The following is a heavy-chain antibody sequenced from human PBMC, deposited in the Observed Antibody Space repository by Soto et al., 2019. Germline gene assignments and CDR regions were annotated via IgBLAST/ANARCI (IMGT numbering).Heavy chain of an antibody. V-gene: IGHV3-7*04. D-gene: IGHD1-26*01. CDR3: RRDLNHDSGP. CDR1: GFTFTDYW. J-gene: IGHJ5*02. CDR2: MNPDGSEQ. Sequence: EVHLVESGGGLVQPGGSLRLSCAASGFTFTDYWMTWVRQAPGKGLEGVANMNPDGSEQYYLDSVKGRFTISRDNAKNSLYLQMNSLSGEDTAVYYCRRDLNHDSGPWGLGTQVIVSS.